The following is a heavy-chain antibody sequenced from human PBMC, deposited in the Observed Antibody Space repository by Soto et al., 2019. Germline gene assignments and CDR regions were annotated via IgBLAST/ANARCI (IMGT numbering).Heavy chain of an antibody. J-gene: IGHJ5*02. V-gene: IGHV4-31*03. CDR3: ARDLRTRDSSGYSNNWFDP. Sequence: SETLSLTCTVSGGSISSGGYYWSWIRQHPXKGLEWIGYIYYSGSTYYNPSLKSRVTISVDTSKNQFSLKLSSVTAADTAVYYCARDLRTRDSSGYSNNWFDPWGQGTLVTVSS. CDR2: IYYSGST. D-gene: IGHD3-22*01. CDR1: GGSISSGGYY.